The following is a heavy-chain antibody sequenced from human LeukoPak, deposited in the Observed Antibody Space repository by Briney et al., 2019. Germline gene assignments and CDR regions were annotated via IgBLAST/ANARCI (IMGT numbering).Heavy chain of an antibody. Sequence: GGSLRLSCSASGFAFSSYAMHWVRQAPGKGLEYVSAISSNGGSTYYADSVKGRFTISRDNSKNTLYLQMSSLRAEDTAVYYCVRASPCNGGSCYWGWDFDYWGQGTLVTVSS. CDR2: ISSNGGST. CDR1: GFAFSSYA. D-gene: IGHD2-15*01. J-gene: IGHJ4*02. CDR3: VRASPCNGGSCYWGWDFDY. V-gene: IGHV3-64D*06.